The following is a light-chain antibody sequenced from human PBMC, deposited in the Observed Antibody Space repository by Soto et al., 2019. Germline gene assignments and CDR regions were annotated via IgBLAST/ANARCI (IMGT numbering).Light chain of an antibody. V-gene: IGLV2-14*01. CDR2: DVT. CDR3: SSYTSNYAVV. CDR1: SSDIGAHNY. Sequence: QSALTQPASVSGSPGQSITIYCSGTSSDIGAHNYVSWYQQHPGKVPELIIYDVTNRPSGVSNRFSGSNSGSTASLTISGLQAGDEADYYCSSYTSNYAVVFGGGTKVTVL. J-gene: IGLJ3*02.